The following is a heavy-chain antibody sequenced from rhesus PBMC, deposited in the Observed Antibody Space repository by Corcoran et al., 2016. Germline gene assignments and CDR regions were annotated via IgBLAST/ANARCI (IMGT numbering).Heavy chain of an antibody. CDR3: ARNGPHSGSYYYVVSPRTGAFDF. CDR1: GGSISSGYG. Sequence: QVQLQESGPGLVKPSETLSLTCAVSGGSISSGYGWSWIRQPPGKGLEWIGYIYGSSWNTYYNPSLKSRVTISKDASKNQFSPKLSSVTAADTAVYYCARNGPHSGSYYYVVSPRTGAFDFWGQGLRVTVSS. CDR2: IYGSSWNT. D-gene: IGHD3-16*01. J-gene: IGHJ3*01. V-gene: IGHV4S7*01.